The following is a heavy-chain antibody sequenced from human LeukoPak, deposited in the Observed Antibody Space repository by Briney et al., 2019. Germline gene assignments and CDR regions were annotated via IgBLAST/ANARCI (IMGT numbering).Heavy chain of an antibody. D-gene: IGHD1-26*01. CDR2: IYYSGST. V-gene: IGHV4-39*07. CDR3: ARVPEVVGATFVDY. CDR1: GGSISSSSYY. J-gene: IGHJ4*02. Sequence: SETLSLTCTVSGGSISSSSYYWGWIRQPPGKGLEWIGSIYYSGSTYYNPSLKSRVTISVDTSKNQFSLKLSSVTAADTAVYYCARVPEVVGATFVDYWGQGTLVTVSS.